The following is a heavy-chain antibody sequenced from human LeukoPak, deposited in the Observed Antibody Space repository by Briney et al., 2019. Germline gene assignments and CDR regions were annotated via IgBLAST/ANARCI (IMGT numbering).Heavy chain of an antibody. CDR2: IRSKANSYAT. CDR1: GFTFSGSA. Sequence: PGRSLRLSCAASGFTFSGSAMHWVRQASGKGLEWVGRIRSKANSYATAYAASVKGRFTISRDDSKNTAYLQMNSLKTEDTAVYYCTSRIAVATWGFDPWGQGTLVTVSS. D-gene: IGHD6-19*01. CDR3: TSRIAVATWGFDP. J-gene: IGHJ5*02. V-gene: IGHV3-73*01.